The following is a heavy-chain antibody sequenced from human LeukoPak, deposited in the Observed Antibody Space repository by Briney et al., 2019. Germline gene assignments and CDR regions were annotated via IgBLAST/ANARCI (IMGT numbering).Heavy chain of an antibody. V-gene: IGHV5-51*01. CDR3: ARVMFSVAVRSGNFDF. CDR1: GYNFASYW. CDR2: IDPSDSQT. Sequence: RGESLKISCQASGYNFASYWIGWVRQKPGKGLDWMGIIDPSDSQTRYSPSFRGQVPISLNMSISTASLHWPNLKASGTSLFFFARVMFSVAVRSGNFDFWGPGTLVTVSS. J-gene: IGHJ4*02. D-gene: IGHD3/OR15-3a*01.